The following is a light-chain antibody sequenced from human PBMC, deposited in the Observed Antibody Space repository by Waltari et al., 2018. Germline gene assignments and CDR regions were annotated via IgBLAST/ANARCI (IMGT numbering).Light chain of an antibody. CDR2: GNS. J-gene: IGLJ2*01. V-gene: IGLV1-40*01. CDR3: QSFDSNLGVL. Sequence: QSALTQPPSVTGAPGQRVTISCTGSSSNMGAGYDVNWYQHLPGIAPKVLIYGNSDRPSGVPDRFSASKSGTSASLAIIGLQAEDEGNYYCQSFDSNLGVLFGGGTKLTVL. CDR1: SSNMGAGYD.